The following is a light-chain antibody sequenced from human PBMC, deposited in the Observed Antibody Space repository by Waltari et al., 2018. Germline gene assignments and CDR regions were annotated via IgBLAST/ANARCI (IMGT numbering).Light chain of an antibody. CDR2: GAS. J-gene: IGKJ1*01. CDR1: QSVSRA. Sequence: EIVLTQSPGTLSLSLGERATVSCRASQSVSRALAWYQRKPGQAPRLLIYGASTRATGIPDRFRGSGSGTDFSLTISRLEPDDFAVYYCQHYLRLPVTFGQGTTVEI. CDR3: QHYLRLPVT. V-gene: IGKV3-20*01.